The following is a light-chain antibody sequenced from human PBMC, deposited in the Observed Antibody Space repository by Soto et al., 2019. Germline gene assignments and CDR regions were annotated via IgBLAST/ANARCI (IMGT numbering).Light chain of an antibody. J-gene: IGKJ2*01. Sequence: DIQMTQSPSSLSASVGDRVTITCRASQSISSYLNWYQQKPGSAPKILIYAASRLQSGFPSRFRGSGSGTDFTLTISSLQPEDFATDSCQQSYCPPDTFGQGTKLAIK. V-gene: IGKV1-39*01. CDR2: AAS. CDR1: QSISSY. CDR3: QQSYCPPDT.